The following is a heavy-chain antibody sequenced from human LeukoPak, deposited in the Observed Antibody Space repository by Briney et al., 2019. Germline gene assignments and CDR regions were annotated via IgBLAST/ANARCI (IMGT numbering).Heavy chain of an antibody. V-gene: IGHV4-30-2*01. D-gene: IGHD6-13*01. CDR2: IYHSGST. J-gene: IGHJ4*02. CDR1: GGSISSGGYS. Sequence: PSETLSLTCAVSGGSISSGGYSWSWIRQPPGKGLEWIGYIYHSGSTYYNPSLKSRVTISVDRSKNQFSLKLSSVTAADTAVYYCARGQGVSFDYWGQGTLVTVSS. CDR3: ARGQGVSFDY.